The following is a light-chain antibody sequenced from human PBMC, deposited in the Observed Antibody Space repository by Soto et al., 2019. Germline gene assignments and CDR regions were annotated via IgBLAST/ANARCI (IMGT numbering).Light chain of an antibody. V-gene: IGLV1-47*01. CDR3: AAWDGSLRGPYV. J-gene: IGLJ1*01. Sequence: QSVLTQPPSASGTPGQRVTISCSGSSSNIGSNYVYWYQQLPGTAPKLLIYRNNQRPSGVPDRFSGSKSGTSASLAISGLRSEDEAEYYCAAWDGSLRGPYVFGTGTKLTVL. CDR1: SSNIGSNY. CDR2: RNN.